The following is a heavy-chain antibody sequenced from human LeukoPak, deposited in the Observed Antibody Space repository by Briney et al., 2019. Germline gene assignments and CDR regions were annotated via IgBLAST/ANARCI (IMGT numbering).Heavy chain of an antibody. V-gene: IGHV5-51*01. D-gene: IGHD3-10*01. CDR3: ATIWFGEFPPDSYFDY. Sequence: GESLKISCKGSGYTFSNYWIGWVRQMPGKGLEWMGIIYPGDSDTRYSPSFQGQVTISADKSISTAYLQWSSLKASDTAMYYCATIWFGEFPPDSYFDYWGQGTLVTVSS. CDR1: GYTFSNYW. CDR2: IYPGDSDT. J-gene: IGHJ4*02.